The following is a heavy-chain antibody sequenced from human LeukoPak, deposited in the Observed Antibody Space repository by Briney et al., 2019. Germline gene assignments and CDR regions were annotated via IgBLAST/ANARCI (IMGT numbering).Heavy chain of an antibody. Sequence: GSSVKVSCKASGGTFSSYAISWVRQAPGQGLEWMGGIIPIFGTANYAQKFQGRVTITADESTSTAYMELSSLRSEDTAVYYCATDIMGIAVAGTLGVGYWGQGTLVTVSS. CDR2: IIPIFGTA. CDR3: ATDIMGIAVAGTLGVGY. CDR1: GGTFSSYA. V-gene: IGHV1-69*01. J-gene: IGHJ4*02. D-gene: IGHD6-19*01.